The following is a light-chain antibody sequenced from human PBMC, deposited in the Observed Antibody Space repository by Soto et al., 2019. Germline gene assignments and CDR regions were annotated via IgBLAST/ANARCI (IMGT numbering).Light chain of an antibody. V-gene: IGKV1-6*01. Sequence: AIQLTQSASSLSASVGDRVTITCRASQGIRSALGWYQQKPGKVPKLLIYAASTLQSGVPSRFSGSGSGTDFTLTISSLQPEDFATYYCLLDFSYFWAFGQGTKVDI. J-gene: IGKJ1*01. CDR1: QGIRSA. CDR2: AAS. CDR3: LLDFSYFWA.